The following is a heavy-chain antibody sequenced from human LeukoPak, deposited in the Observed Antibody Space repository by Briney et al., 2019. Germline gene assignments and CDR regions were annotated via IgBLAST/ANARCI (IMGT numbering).Heavy chain of an antibody. CDR3: ARDLRSSGYYAFDY. CDR1: GFTFDDYG. V-gene: IGHV3-20*04. Sequence: GRSLRLSCPASGFTFDDYGMNWVRQAPGKGLEWVSAINWNGGNTNYADSVKGRFTISRDNAKNSLYLQMNSLRAEDTAVYYCARDLRSSGYYAFDYWGQGTLVTVSS. J-gene: IGHJ4*02. CDR2: INWNGGNT. D-gene: IGHD3-22*01.